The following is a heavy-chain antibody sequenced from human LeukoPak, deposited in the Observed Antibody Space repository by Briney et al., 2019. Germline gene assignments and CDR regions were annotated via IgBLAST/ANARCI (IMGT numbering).Heavy chain of an antibody. J-gene: IGHJ4*02. CDR3: ARDRPPVRGVIFYFDY. CDR1: GGTFIRYA. CDR2: IIPIFGTA. V-gene: IGHV1-69*06. D-gene: IGHD3-10*01. Sequence: SVKVSCKASGGTFIRYAISWVRQAPGQGLEWMGRIIPIFGTANYAQKFQGRVTITADKSTSTAYMELSSLRSEDTAVYYCARDRPPVRGVIFYFDYWGQGTLVTVSS.